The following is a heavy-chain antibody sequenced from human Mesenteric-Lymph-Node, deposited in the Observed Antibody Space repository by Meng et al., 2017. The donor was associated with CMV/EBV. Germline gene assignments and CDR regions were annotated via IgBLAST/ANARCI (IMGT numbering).Heavy chain of an antibody. V-gene: IGHV3-7*01. J-gene: IGHJ4*02. CDR3: ARDIGVVDY. Sequence: GGSLRLSCAASGFAFSTYWMSWVRQAPGKGLEWVANINQDGSEKYYLDSVKGRFTISRDNDKKSLYLQMNTLRAEDTAVYYCARDIGVVDYWGQGTLVTVSS. CDR2: INQDGSEK. CDR1: GFAFSTYW. D-gene: IGHD3-10*01.